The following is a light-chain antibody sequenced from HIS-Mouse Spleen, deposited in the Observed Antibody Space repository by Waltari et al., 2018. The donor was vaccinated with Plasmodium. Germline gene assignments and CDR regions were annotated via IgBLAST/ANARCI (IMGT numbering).Light chain of an antibody. Sequence: EIVMTQSPATLSLSPGERANLPCRASQSVSSSYLSWYQQKPGQAPRLLIYGASTRATGIPARFSGSGSGTDFTLTISSLQPEDFAVYYCQQDYNLPYTFGQGTKLEIK. J-gene: IGKJ2*01. CDR2: GAS. CDR1: QSVSSSY. V-gene: IGKV3D-7*01. CDR3: QQDYNLPYT.